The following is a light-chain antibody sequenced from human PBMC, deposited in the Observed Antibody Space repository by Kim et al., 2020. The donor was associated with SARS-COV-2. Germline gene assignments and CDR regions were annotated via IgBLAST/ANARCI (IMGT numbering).Light chain of an antibody. CDR2: KAS. CDR1: QGISSY. Sequence: DIQMTQSPSSLSASVGDRVTITCRASQGISSYLAWYQQKPGKAPKLLINKASSLQSGVPSRFSGSGSGTEFTLTISSLQPEDFATYYCQQNNSPPWTFGQGTKVDIK. V-gene: IGKV1-5*03. J-gene: IGKJ1*01. CDR3: QQNNSPPWT.